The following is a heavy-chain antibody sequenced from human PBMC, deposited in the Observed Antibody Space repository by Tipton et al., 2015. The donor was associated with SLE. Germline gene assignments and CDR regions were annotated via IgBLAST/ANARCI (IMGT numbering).Heavy chain of an antibody. CDR1: GGSISSSSYY. CDR3: TRGHFNSGTFPYYNYYYYMDV. D-gene: IGHD3-10*01. V-gene: IGHV4-39*07. Sequence: TLSLTCTVSGGSISSSSYYWGWIRQPPGKGLEWIGSIYYSGSTYYNPSLKNRVSISIDTSKNQFSLKMTSLTAADTAVYYCTRGHFNSGTFPYYNYYYYMDVWGKGTTVTVSS. CDR2: IYYSGST. J-gene: IGHJ6*03.